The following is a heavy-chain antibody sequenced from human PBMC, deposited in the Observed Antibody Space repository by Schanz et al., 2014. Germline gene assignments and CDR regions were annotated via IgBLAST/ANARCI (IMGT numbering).Heavy chain of an antibody. J-gene: IGHJ4*02. D-gene: IGHD1-26*01. CDR1: GFTFSGYW. Sequence: ESGGGLVQPGGSLRLSCAASGFTFSGYWMRWVRQAPGEGLVWVANIKLDGSEKYYVDSVKGRFTISRDNAKNSLYLQMNSLTAEDTAVYYCAKYGTGKGVSFEYWGQGTLVTVSS. CDR2: IKLDGSEK. V-gene: IGHV3-7*01. CDR3: AKYGTGKGVSFEY.